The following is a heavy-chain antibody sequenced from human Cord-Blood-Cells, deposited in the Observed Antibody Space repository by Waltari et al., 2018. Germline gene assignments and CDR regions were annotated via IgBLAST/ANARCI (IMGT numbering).Heavy chain of an antibody. Sequence: QVQLVQSGAEVKKPGASVKVSCKASGYTFTSYDINWVRRATGQGLEWMGWMNPNSGNTGYAQKFQGRVTITRNTSISTAYMELSSLRSEDTAVYYCARGGRSYYYYYMDVWGKGTTVTVSS. CDR2: MNPNSGNT. V-gene: IGHV1-8*03. CDR1: GYTFTSYD. CDR3: ARGGRSYYYYYMDV. J-gene: IGHJ6*03.